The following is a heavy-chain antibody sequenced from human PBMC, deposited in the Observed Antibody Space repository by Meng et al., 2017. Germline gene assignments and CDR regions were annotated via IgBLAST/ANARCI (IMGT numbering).Heavy chain of an antibody. CDR3: ARDRTGYSSGWSPGWFDP. CDR2: ISAYNGNT. D-gene: IGHD6-19*01. J-gene: IGHJ5*02. Sequence: ASVKVSCKASGYTFTSYGISWVRQAPGQGLEWMGWISAYNGNTNYAQKLQGRVTMTTDTSTSTAYMELRSLRSGDTAVYYCARDRTGYSSGWSPGWFDPWGQGTLVTVSS. V-gene: IGHV1-18*01. CDR1: GYTFTSYG.